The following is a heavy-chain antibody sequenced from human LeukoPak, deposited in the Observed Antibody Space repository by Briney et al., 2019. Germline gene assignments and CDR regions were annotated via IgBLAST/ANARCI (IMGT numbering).Heavy chain of an antibody. Sequence: ASVKVSCKASGYTFTGYYMHWVRQAPGQGLEWMGWINPNSGGTNYAQKFQGRGTMTRDTSISTAYMELSRLRSDDTAVYYCARDPGIVVVPETDYWGQGTLVTVSS. J-gene: IGHJ4*02. CDR3: ARDPGIVVVPETDY. CDR1: GYTFTGYY. V-gene: IGHV1-2*02. CDR2: INPNSGGT. D-gene: IGHD2-2*01.